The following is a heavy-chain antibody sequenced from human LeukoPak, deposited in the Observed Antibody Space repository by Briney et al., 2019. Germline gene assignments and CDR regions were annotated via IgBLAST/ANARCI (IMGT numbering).Heavy chain of an antibody. V-gene: IGHV3-53*01. D-gene: IGHD3-22*01. CDR3: ARDGYYYDSSGYPGAFDI. J-gene: IGHJ3*02. CDR2: IYSGGST. CDR1: GFTVSSNY. Sequence: GGSLRPSCAASGFTVSSNYMSWVRQAPGKGLEWVSVIYSGGSTYYADSVKGRFTISRDNSKNTLYLQMNSLRAEDTAVYYCARDGYYYDSSGYPGAFDIWGQGTMVTVSS.